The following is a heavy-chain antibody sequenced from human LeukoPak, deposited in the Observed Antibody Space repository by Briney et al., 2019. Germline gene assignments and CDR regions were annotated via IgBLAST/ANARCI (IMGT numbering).Heavy chain of an antibody. V-gene: IGHV3-21*01. CDR3: ARAVHMAAAAGTFFDY. J-gene: IGHJ4*02. CDR1: GFTFSSYS. Sequence: GGSLRLSCAASGFTFSSYSMNWVRQAPGKGLEWVSSISSSSSYIYYADSVKGRFTISRDNAKNSLYLQMNSLRAEDTAVYYCARAVHMAAAAGTFFDYWGQGTLVTVSS. D-gene: IGHD6-13*01. CDR2: ISSSSSYI.